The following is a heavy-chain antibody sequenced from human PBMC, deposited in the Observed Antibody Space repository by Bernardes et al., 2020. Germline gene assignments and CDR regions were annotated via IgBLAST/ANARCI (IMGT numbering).Heavy chain of an antibody. CDR2: ISYDGRSE. J-gene: IGHJ4*02. CDR1: GITFRTYG. Sequence: GGSLRLSCVASGITFRTYGMHWVRQAPGKGLEWVAVISYDGRSEHYLDAVKGRFTISRDNSKNTLYLQMNSLRTEDTAVYYCAKDKGSGYTNSWVTNWGQGTLVIVSS. CDR3: AKDKGSGYTNSWVTN. D-gene: IGHD6-13*01. V-gene: IGHV3-30*18.